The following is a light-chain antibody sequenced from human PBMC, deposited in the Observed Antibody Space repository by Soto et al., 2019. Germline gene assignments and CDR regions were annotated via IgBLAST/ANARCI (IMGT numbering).Light chain of an antibody. CDR2: DAS. Sequence: EIVMTHSPGTLSVSPWEIATLSCRASQSVYSNLAWYQQKPGQAPRLLIYDASARATGVPARFSGSGSGTEFTLTISSLQSEDFAVYYCQHYDNWPPWTFGQGTKVDIK. CDR1: QSVYSN. J-gene: IGKJ1*01. V-gene: IGKV3-15*01. CDR3: QHYDNWPPWT.